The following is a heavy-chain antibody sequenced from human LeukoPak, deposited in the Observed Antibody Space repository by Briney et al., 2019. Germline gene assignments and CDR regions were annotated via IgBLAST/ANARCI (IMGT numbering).Heavy chain of an antibody. Sequence: SETLSLTCTVSGYSISSGYYWGWIRQPPGKGLEWIASSYHSGTTYYNPSLKSRVTISVDTSKNQFSLKLSSVTAADTAVYYCARQTKGGTGRFDPWGQGTLVTVSS. D-gene: IGHD1-14*01. V-gene: IGHV4-38-2*02. J-gene: IGHJ5*02. CDR1: GYSISSGYY. CDR2: SYHSGTT. CDR3: ARQTKGGTGRFDP.